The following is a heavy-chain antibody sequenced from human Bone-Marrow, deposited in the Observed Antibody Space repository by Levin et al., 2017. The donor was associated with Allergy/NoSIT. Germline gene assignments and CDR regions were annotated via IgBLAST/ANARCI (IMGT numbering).Heavy chain of an antibody. J-gene: IGHJ4*02. CDR3: ARWGPDLNGYSVTGMFYFDY. D-gene: IGHD1-1*01. CDR1: GATFSVYS. V-gene: IGHV1-69*02. Sequence: PGESLKISCKASGATFSVYSFSWVRQAPGQGLEWMGRIIPIFDITNYAEKFQDRIIITADTSTSTVYMELSSLRSEDTAVYYCARWGPDLNGYSVTGMFYFDYWGQGSLVTISS. CDR2: IIPIFDIT.